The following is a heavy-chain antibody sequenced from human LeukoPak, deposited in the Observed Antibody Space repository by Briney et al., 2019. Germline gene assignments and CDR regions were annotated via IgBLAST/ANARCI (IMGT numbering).Heavy chain of an antibody. CDR2: ISSSSGHI. J-gene: IGHJ3*02. CDR3: ARGGTGATRDDTFDI. CDR1: GFTFSRYS. D-gene: IGHD1-7*01. V-gene: IGHV3-21*01. Sequence: GGSLRLSCTASGFTFSRYSMNWVRQAPGKGLEWVSSISSSSGHIFYADSVKGRFTISRSNAKNSLYLQMNSLRAEDTAVYYCARGGTGATRDDTFDIWGQGAMVTVSS.